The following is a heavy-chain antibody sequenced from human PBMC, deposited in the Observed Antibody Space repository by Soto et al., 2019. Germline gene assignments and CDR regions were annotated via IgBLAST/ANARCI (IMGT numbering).Heavy chain of an antibody. D-gene: IGHD6-13*01. Sequence: VGSLRLSCAASGFTFSSYWMHWVRQAPGKGLVWVSRINSDGSSTSYADSVKGRFTISRDNAKNTLYLQMNSLRAEDTAVYYCARAGYSSSWYLYYYYYYGMDVWGQGTTVTVSS. CDR2: INSDGSST. CDR3: ARAGYSSSWYLYYYYYYGMDV. J-gene: IGHJ6*02. V-gene: IGHV3-74*01. CDR1: GFTFSSYW.